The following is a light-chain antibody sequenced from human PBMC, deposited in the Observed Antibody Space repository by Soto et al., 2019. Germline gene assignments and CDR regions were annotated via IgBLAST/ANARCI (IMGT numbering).Light chain of an antibody. Sequence: EIVMTQSPATLSVSPGERATLSCRAGQSVSSNLAWYQQKPGQAPTLLIYGASARATGIPVRFSGSRSGTEFTLTISSLQSEDFAVYYCQQYNNWPRTFGQGTKVEIK. CDR3: QQYNNWPRT. CDR2: GAS. V-gene: IGKV3-15*01. CDR1: QSVSSN. J-gene: IGKJ1*01.